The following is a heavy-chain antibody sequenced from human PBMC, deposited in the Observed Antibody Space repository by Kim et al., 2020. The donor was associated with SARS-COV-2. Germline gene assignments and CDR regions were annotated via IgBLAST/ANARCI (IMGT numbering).Heavy chain of an antibody. Sequence: ASVKVSCKASGYTIGTSDISWVRQAPGQGLEWLGWVTFYNGNANYAQSFQDRVTMTTDRSTNTAYMELRNLRYDDTAVYFCAKGMTPIEYWGQGTLVTVSS. J-gene: IGHJ4*02. CDR2: VTFYNGNA. CDR1: GYTIGTSD. D-gene: IGHD2-15*01. V-gene: IGHV1-18*01. CDR3: AKGMTPIEY.